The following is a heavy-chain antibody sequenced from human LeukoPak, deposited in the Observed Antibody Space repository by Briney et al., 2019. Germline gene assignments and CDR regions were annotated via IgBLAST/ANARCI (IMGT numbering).Heavy chain of an antibody. CDR1: GYTFTVYY. CDR3: ATFGPGSYSPPYYYYYYMDV. V-gene: IGHV1-69*06. D-gene: IGHD3-10*01. CDR2: IIPIFGTA. J-gene: IGHJ6*03. Sequence: ASVKVTCKVSGYTFTVYYMHWVRQAPGQGLEWMGGIIPIFGTANYAQKFQGRVTIAADKSTRTAYMELSSLRSEDTAVYYCATFGPGSYSPPYYYYYYMDVWGKGTTVTVSS.